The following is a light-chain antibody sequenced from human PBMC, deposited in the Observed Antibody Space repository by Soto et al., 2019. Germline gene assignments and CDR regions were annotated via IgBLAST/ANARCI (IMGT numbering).Light chain of an antibody. CDR2: DAS. CDR3: QQYGGVPWT. Sequence: TQSPATLSVSPGERATLSCRASQSVSRNLAWYQQKPGQAPRLLIYDASNRATGIPARFSGSGSGTDFTLAISRLEPEDFAVYYCQQYGGVPWTFGQGTKVDIK. V-gene: IGKV3-20*01. J-gene: IGKJ1*01. CDR1: QSVSRN.